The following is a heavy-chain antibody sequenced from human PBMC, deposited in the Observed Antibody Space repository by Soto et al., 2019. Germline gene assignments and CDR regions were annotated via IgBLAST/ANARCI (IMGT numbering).Heavy chain of an antibody. D-gene: IGHD1-1*01. J-gene: IGHJ3*02. Sequence: PSETLSLTCTVSGGSISSGDYYWSWIRQPLGKGLEWIGYIYYSGSAYYNPSLKSRLIMSEDTSKNQFYLRLNSVTAADTAVYYCARAPLATDDAFDIWGQGTMVPVSS. CDR1: GGSISSGDYY. V-gene: IGHV4-30-4*01. CDR3: ARAPLATDDAFDI. CDR2: IYYSGSA.